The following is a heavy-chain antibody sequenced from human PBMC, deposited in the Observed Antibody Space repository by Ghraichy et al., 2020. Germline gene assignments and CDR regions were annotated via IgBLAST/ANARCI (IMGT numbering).Heavy chain of an antibody. D-gene: IGHD6-6*01. CDR1: GFTFSSYA. CDR3: AKSPAPPAAHFDY. J-gene: IGHJ4*02. Sequence: LSLTCEASGFTFSSYALSWVSQAPGKGLEWVSLITGTGSSTYYADSVKGRFTTSRDNSKNTVYLHMNSLRAEDTAVYYCAKSPAPPAAHFDYWGQGTLVTVSS. CDR2: ITGTGSST. V-gene: IGHV3-23*01.